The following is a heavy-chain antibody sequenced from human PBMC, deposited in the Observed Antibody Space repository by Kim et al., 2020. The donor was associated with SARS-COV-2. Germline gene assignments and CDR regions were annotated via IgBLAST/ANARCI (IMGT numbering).Heavy chain of an antibody. CDR2: MNPNSGNT. Sequence: ASVKVSCKASGYTFTSYDINWVRQATGQGLEWMGWMNPNSGNTGYAQKFQGRVTMTRNTSISTAYMELSSLRSEDTAVYYCARVVQDSSSWYPQGYYYYGMDVWGQGTTVTVSS. V-gene: IGHV1-8*01. J-gene: IGHJ6*02. CDR1: GYTFTSYD. CDR3: ARVVQDSSSWYPQGYYYYGMDV. D-gene: IGHD6-13*01.